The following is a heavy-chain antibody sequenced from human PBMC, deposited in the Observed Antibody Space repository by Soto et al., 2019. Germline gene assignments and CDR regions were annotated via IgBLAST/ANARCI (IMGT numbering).Heavy chain of an antibody. J-gene: IGHJ5*02. V-gene: IGHV1-24*01. CDR2: FDAEDGET. CDR1: GYTLTELS. CDR3: ARDYGDCSGGSCYHNWFDP. D-gene: IGHD2-15*01. Sequence: ASVKVSCKVSGYTLTELSMHWVRQAPGKGLEWMGGFDAEDGETIYSQKFQGRVTITRDTSASTAYMELSSLRSEDTAVYYCARDYGDCSGGSCYHNWFDPWGQGTLVTVSS.